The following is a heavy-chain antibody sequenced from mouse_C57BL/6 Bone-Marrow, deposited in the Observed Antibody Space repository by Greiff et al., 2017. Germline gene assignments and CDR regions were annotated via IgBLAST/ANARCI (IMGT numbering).Heavy chain of an antibody. V-gene: IGHV1-5*01. CDR3: AVYRGFAY. D-gene: IGHD5-1*01. Sequence: EVQLLQSGTVLARPGASVKMSCKTSGYTFTSYWMHWVKQRPGQGLEWIGAIYPGNSDPCYNEKFKGKAKLTAVTSARTAYMELSSLPNEDSAVYYCAVYRGFAYWGQGTLVTVSA. J-gene: IGHJ3*01. CDR1: GYTFTSYW. CDR2: IYPGNSDP.